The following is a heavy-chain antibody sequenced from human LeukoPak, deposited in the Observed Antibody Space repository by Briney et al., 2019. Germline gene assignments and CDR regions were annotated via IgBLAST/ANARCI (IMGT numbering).Heavy chain of an antibody. D-gene: IGHD3-22*01. Sequence: SVKVSCKASGGTFNSFGFSWVRQAPGRGLEWMGAIIPMFGTTNYAQKFEGRVTITTDESTSTAYMAPSSLRSEDTAVYYCARFHYYDSSGYYNPYFDYWGQGTLVTVSS. V-gene: IGHV1-69*05. CDR3: ARFHYYDSSGYYNPYFDY. CDR2: IIPMFGTT. J-gene: IGHJ4*02. CDR1: GGTFNSFG.